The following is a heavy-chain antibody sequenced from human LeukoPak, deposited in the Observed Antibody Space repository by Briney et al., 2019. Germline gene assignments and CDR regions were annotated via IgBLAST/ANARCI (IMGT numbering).Heavy chain of an antibody. D-gene: IGHD3-9*01. CDR3: TTDHRDILTGINWFDP. V-gene: IGHV3-15*01. CDR1: GFTFSNAW. CDR2: IKSKTDGGTT. Sequence: PGGSLRLSCAASGFTFSNAWMSWVRQAPGKGLEWVGRIKSKTDGGTTDYAAPVKGRFTISRDDSKNTLYLQMNSLKTEDTAVYYCTTDHRDILTGINWFDPWGQGTLVTVSS. J-gene: IGHJ5*02.